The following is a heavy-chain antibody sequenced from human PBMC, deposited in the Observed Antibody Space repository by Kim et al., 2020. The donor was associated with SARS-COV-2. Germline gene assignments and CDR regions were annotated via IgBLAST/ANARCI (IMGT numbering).Heavy chain of an antibody. CDR1: GFTFDDYA. CDR3: AKDLYYYDSSGYSGPTGH. CDR2: ISWNSGSI. D-gene: IGHD3-22*01. Sequence: GGSLRLSCAASGFTFDDYAMHWVRQAPGKGLEWVSGISWNSGSIGYADSVNGRFTISRDNAKNSLYLQMNSLRAEDTALYYCAKDLYYYDSSGYSGPTGHWGQGTLVTVSS. J-gene: IGHJ4*02. V-gene: IGHV3-9*01.